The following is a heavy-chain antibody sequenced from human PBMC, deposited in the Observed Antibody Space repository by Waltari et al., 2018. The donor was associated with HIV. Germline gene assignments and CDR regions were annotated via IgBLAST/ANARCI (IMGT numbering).Heavy chain of an antibody. CDR1: GFTVSSNY. CDR3: ARAGSAAAPYFDY. V-gene: IGHV3-53*01. Sequence: EVQLVESGGGLIQPGGSLRLSCAASGFTVSSNYMSWVRQAPGKGLGWVSVIYSCGSTYYADSVKGRFTISRDNSKNTLYLQMNGLRAEDTAVYYCARAGSAAAPYFDYWGQGTLVTVSS. J-gene: IGHJ4*02. D-gene: IGHD6-13*01. CDR2: IYSCGST.